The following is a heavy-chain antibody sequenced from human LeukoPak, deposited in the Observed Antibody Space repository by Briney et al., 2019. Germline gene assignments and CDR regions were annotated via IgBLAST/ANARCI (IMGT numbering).Heavy chain of an antibody. D-gene: IGHD3-10*01. CDR2: ISSDGSST. Sequence: GGSLRLSCAASGFTFSSYWMHWVRQAPGKGLVWVSRISSDGSSTSYADYVKGRFTISGDNAENTLYLQMNSLRAEDTAVYYCVRPHYYGSGSYYYWGQGTLVTVSS. V-gene: IGHV3-74*01. CDR1: GFTFSSYW. CDR3: VRPHYYGSGSYYY. J-gene: IGHJ4*02.